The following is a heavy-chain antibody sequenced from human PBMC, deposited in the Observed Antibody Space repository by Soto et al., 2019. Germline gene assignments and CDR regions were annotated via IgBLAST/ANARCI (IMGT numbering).Heavy chain of an antibody. J-gene: IGHJ4*02. V-gene: IGHV2-5*02. Sequence: SGPTLVNPTQTLTLTCTFSGFSLSTSGVGVGWIRQPPGKALEWLALIYWDDDKRYSPSLRSGLTITKDTSKNQVVLTMTNMDPVVTATYYCAHSRLDYWGQGMLVTVSS. CDR3: AHSRLDY. CDR2: IYWDDDK. CDR1: GFSLSTSGVG.